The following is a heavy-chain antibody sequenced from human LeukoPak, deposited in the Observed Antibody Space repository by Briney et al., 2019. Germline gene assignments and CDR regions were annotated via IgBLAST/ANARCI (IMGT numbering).Heavy chain of an antibody. CDR3: ARDMRDLWFGELATDY. Sequence: GGSLRLSCAASGFTFSSYSMNWVRQAPGKGLEWVSSISSSSSYIYYADSVKGRFTISRDNAKNSLYPQMNSLRAEDTAVYYCARDMRDLWFGELATDYWGQGTLVTVSS. D-gene: IGHD3-10*01. CDR1: GFTFSSYS. J-gene: IGHJ4*02. CDR2: ISSSSSYI. V-gene: IGHV3-21*01.